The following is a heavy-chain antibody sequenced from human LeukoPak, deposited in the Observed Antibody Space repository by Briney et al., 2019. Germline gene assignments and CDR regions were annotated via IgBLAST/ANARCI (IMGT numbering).Heavy chain of an antibody. J-gene: IGHJ3*02. CDR3: AKDLSGYYDSSGYYMGLNDAFDI. CDR1: GFTFDDYA. V-gene: IGHV3-9*01. CDR2: ISWNSGSI. Sequence: PGGSLRLSCAASGFTFDDYAMHWVRQAPGKGLEWVSGISWNSGSIGYADSVKGRFTISRDNAKTSLYLQMNSLRAEDTALYYCAKDLSGYYDSSGYYMGLNDAFDIWGQGTMVTVSS. D-gene: IGHD3-22*01.